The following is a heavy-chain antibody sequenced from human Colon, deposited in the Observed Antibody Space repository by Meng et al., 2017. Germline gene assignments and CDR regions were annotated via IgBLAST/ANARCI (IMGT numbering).Heavy chain of an antibody. CDR2: ISSSGSTI. CDR1: GFTFSTYE. Sequence: GSRKISGAASGFTFSTYEMNWVRQAPGKGLEWLSYISSSGSTIYYADSVKGRFTISRDNAKNSLYLQMNSPRAEDTALYYCARGGSGWYWGQGTLVTVSS. D-gene: IGHD6-19*01. V-gene: IGHV3-48*03. J-gene: IGHJ4*02. CDR3: ARGGSGWY.